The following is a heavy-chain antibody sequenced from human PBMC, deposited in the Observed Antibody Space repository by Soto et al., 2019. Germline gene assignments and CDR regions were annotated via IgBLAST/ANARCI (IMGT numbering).Heavy chain of an antibody. V-gene: IGHV3-30*03. J-gene: IGHJ4*02. Sequence: PGGSLRLSCAASGFTFSSYGMHWVRQAPGKGLEWVAVISYDGSNKYYADSVKGRFTISRDNSKNTLYLQMNSLRAEDTAVYYCARGGGTMGPFDYWGQGTLVTVSS. CDR1: GFTFSSYG. CDR3: ARGGGTMGPFDY. CDR2: ISYDGSNK. D-gene: IGHD3-10*01.